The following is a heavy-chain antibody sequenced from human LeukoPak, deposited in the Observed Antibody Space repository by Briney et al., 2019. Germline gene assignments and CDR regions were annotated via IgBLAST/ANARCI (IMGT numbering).Heavy chain of an antibody. D-gene: IGHD3-3*01. CDR1: GFTFSSYA. CDR2: ISGSGGST. CDR3: ARDRQLLQFLEWPSYYYYGMDV. J-gene: IGHJ6*02. V-gene: IGHV3-23*01. Sequence: GGSLRLSCAASGFTFSSYAMNWVRQAPGKGLEWVSAISGSGGSTYYADSVKGRFTISRDNAKNSLYLQMNSLRAEDTAVYYCARDRQLLQFLEWPSYYYYGMDVWGQGTTVTVSS.